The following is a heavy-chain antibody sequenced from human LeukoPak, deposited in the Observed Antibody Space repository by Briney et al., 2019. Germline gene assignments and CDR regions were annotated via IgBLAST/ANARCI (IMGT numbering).Heavy chain of an antibody. Sequence: SETLXLTCTVSGGSISSSTYYWGWIRQPPGXXLEWIGSIYYGGSTYYNSSLKSRVTISVDISKNQFSLKVSSVTAADTAVYYCARGVVPAAISWFDPWGQGTLVTVSS. D-gene: IGHD2-2*01. CDR2: IYYGGST. J-gene: IGHJ5*02. CDR1: GGSISSSTYY. CDR3: ARGVVPAAISWFDP. V-gene: IGHV4-39*07.